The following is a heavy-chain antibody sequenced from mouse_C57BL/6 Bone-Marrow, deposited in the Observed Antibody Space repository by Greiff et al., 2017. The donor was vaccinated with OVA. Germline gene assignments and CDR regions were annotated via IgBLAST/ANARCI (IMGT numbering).Heavy chain of an antibody. CDR2: INPGSGGT. V-gene: IGHV1-54*01. Sequence: QVQLKQSGAELVRPGTSVKVSCKASGYAFTNYLIEWVKQRPGQGLEWIGVINPGSGGTNYNEKFKGKATLTADKSSSTAYMQLRSLTSEDSAVYFCARLGYYYGSGAYWGQGTLVTVSA. CDR3: ARLGYYYGSGAY. J-gene: IGHJ3*01. D-gene: IGHD1-1*01. CDR1: GYAFTNYL.